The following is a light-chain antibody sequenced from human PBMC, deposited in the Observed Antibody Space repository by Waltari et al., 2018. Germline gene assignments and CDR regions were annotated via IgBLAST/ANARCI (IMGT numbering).Light chain of an antibody. CDR1: SSDVGGYDY. J-gene: IGLJ2*01. CDR2: DVT. Sequence: QSALTQPRSVSGSPGQSVTITCTGTSSDVGGYDYVSWYQHHPGKAPKPMIFDVTKRPSGVPDRFSGSKSGNTASLTISGLQAEDEADYYCCSYAGSYTHVVFGGGTKLTVL. V-gene: IGLV2-11*01. CDR3: CSYAGSYTHVV.